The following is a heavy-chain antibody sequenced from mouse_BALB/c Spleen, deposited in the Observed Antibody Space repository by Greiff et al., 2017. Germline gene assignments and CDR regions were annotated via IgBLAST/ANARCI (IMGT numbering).Heavy chain of an antibody. CDR2: INSNGGST. D-gene: IGHD2-4*01. V-gene: IGHV5-6-3*01. J-gene: IGHJ4*01. CDR1: GFTFSSYT. CDR3: ARICYDYAMDD. Sequence: EVKLVESGGGLVKPGGSLKLSCAASGFTFSSYTMSWVRQTPEKRLEWVATINSNGGSTYYPDSVKGRFTISRDNAKNTLYLQMSSLKSEDTAMYYCARICYDYAMDDWGKGTSVTVSS.